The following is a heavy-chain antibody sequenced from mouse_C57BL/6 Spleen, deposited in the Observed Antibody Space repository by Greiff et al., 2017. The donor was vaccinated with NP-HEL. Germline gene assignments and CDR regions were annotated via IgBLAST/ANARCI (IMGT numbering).Heavy chain of an antibody. D-gene: IGHD2-4*01. V-gene: IGHV5-12*01. CDR3: ARPDYDSWFAY. J-gene: IGHJ3*01. CDR2: ISNGGGST. Sequence: EVQLVESGGGLVQPGGSLKLSCAASGFTFSDYYMYWVRQTPEKRLEWVAYISNGGGSTYYPDTVKGRFTISRDNAKNTLYLQMSRLKSEDTAIYYCARPDYDSWFAYWGQGTLVTVSA. CDR1: GFTFSDYY.